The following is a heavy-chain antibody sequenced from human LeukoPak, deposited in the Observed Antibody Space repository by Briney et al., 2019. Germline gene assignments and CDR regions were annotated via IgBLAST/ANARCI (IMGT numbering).Heavy chain of an antibody. V-gene: IGHV3-30*13. CDR3: AKDRSWHGLEY. CDR1: GFTFSSYG. J-gene: IGHJ4*02. D-gene: IGHD3-16*02. Sequence: GGSLRLSCAASGFTFSSYGMHWVRQAPGKGLEWATLITYDGSTKYYADSVKGRFTISRDNSKNRLYLQMDSLRGEDTAVYYCAKDRSWHGLEYWGQGALVTVSS. CDR2: ITYDGSTK.